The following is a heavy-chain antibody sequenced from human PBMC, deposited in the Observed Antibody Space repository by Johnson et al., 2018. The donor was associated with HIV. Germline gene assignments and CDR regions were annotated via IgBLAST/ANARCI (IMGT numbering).Heavy chain of an antibody. CDR1: GLIFSRSW. CDR2: TTSDGSST. Sequence: VQLVESGGGLVQPGGSLRLSCAASGLIFSRSWIHWVRQAPGKGLVWVSRTTSDGSSTNYADSVTGRFTLSRDNSKNTLYLQMNTLRAEDTAVYYCARDVSYRYDGDGWADAFDIWGQGTMVTVSA. D-gene: IGHD2-21*01. CDR3: ARDVSYRYDGDGWADAFDI. J-gene: IGHJ3*02. V-gene: IGHV3-74*01.